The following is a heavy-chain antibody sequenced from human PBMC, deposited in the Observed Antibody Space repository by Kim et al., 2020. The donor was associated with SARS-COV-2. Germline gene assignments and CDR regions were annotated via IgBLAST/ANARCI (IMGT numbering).Heavy chain of an antibody. Sequence: GGSLRLSCAASGFTFSNAWMSWVRQAPGKGLEWVGRIKSKTDGGTTDYAAPVKGRFTISRDDSKNTLYLQMNSLKTEDTAVYYCTTAPDYYDSPDAFDIWGQGTMVTVSS. CDR3: TTAPDYYDSPDAFDI. CDR2: IKSKTDGGTT. J-gene: IGHJ3*02. V-gene: IGHV3-15*01. D-gene: IGHD3-22*01. CDR1: GFTFSNAW.